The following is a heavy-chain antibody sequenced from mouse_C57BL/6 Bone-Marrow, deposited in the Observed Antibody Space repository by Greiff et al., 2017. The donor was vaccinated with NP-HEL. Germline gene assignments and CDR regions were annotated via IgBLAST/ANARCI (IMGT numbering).Heavy chain of an antibody. D-gene: IGHD1-1*02. J-gene: IGHJ4*01. CDR2: IYPGDGDT. Sequence: QVQLQQSGPELVKPGASVKISCKASGYAFSSSWMNWVKQRPGKGLEWIGRIYPGDGDTNYNGKFKGKATLTADKSSRTAYMQLSSLTSEDSAVYFCARWDYYGDSLYAMDYWGQGTSVTVSS. CDR1: GYAFSSSW. CDR3: ARWDYYGDSLYAMDY. V-gene: IGHV1-82*01.